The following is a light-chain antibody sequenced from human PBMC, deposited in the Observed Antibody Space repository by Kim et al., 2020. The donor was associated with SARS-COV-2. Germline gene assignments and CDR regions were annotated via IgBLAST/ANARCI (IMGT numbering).Light chain of an antibody. V-gene: IGKV3-20*01. CDR3: QHYGASHYT. CDR2: GPS. J-gene: IGKJ2*01. Sequence: LSPGESATLSCRASQTVSSGYLAWYQQKPGQAPRLLIYGPSTRITGIPYRFSGSGSGTDFTLTISRLEPEDFAVYYCQHYGASHYTFGQGTKLEI. CDR1: QTVSSGY.